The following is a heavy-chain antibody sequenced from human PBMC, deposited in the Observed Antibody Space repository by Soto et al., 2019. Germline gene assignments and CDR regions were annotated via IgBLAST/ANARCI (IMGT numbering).Heavy chain of an antibody. J-gene: IGHJ4*02. Sequence: EVRLLESGGGLVQPGGSLRLSCVASGFTFSSYAMHWVRQAPGKGLEWVSTLSGTGGSTFYADSVKGRFTISRDNSKSTLYLQMNSLRAEDTAVYYCAKNGLAFDFWGQGTLVTVSS. CDR2: LSGTGGST. CDR3: AKNGLAFDF. D-gene: IGHD2-8*01. V-gene: IGHV3-23*01. CDR1: GFTFSSYA.